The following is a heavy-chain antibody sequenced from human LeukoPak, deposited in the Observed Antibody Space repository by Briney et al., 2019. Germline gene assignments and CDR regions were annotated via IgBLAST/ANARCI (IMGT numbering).Heavy chain of an antibody. D-gene: IGHD2-2*02. J-gene: IGHJ3*02. V-gene: IGHV4-39*01. CDR3: ARPYCGGTNCYKFDAFDI. CDR2: IYYSGST. Sequence: MTSETLSLTCTVSGGSISSSSYYWGWIRQPPGKGLEWIGSIYYSGSTYYNPSLKSRVTISVDTSKNQFSLKLTSVTAADTAVYYCARPYCGGTNCYKFDAFDIWGQGTMVTVSS. CDR1: GGSISSSSYY.